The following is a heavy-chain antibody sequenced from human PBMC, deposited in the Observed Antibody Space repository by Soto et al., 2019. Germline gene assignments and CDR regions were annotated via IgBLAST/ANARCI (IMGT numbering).Heavy chain of an antibody. D-gene: IGHD2-2*03. CDR3: ARGIGYCSSTSSFCDAFDI. CDR2: IYPGDSDT. CDR1: GYSFTSYW. V-gene: IGHV5-51*01. J-gene: IGHJ3*02. Sequence: VESLKISCKGSGYSFTSYWIGWVRQMPGKGLEWMGIIYPGDSDTRYSPSFQGQVTISADKSISTAYLQWSSLKASDTAMYYCARGIGYCSSTSSFCDAFDIWGQGTMVTVSS.